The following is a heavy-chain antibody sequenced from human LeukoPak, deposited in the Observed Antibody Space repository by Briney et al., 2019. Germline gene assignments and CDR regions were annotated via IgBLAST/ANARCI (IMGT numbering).Heavy chain of an antibody. CDR1: GFTFSSYS. J-gene: IGHJ4*02. CDR2: ISSSSSTI. CDR3: ARDGDYGGGGY. D-gene: IGHD4-17*01. Sequence: PGGSLRLSCAASGFTFSSYSMSWVRQAPGKGLEWVSYISSSSSTIYYADSVKGRFTISRDNAKNSLYLQMNSLRAEDTAVYYCARDGDYGGGGYWGQGTLVTVSS. V-gene: IGHV3-48*01.